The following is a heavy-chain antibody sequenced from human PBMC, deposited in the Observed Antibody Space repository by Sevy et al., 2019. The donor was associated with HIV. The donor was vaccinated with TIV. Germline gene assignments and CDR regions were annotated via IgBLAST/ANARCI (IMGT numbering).Heavy chain of an antibody. CDR2: IIPIFGKA. J-gene: IGHJ3*02. CDR3: ASDVSDNAFDI. V-gene: IGHV1-69*13. CDR1: GGTFSSYA. Sequence: ASVKVSCKASGGTFSSYAISWVRQAPGQGLEWMGGIIPIFGKANYAQKFQGRVTITADESTSTAYMELSSLRSEDTAVYYCASDVSDNAFDIWGQGTMVTVSS. D-gene: IGHD3-16*02.